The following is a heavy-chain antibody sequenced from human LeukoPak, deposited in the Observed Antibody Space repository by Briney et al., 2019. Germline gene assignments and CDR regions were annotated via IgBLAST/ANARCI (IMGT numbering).Heavy chain of an antibody. V-gene: IGHV3-21*01. Sequence: GGSLRLSCAASGFTFSSYSVNCVRQAPGKGLAWVSSISSSGSYIYYADSVKGRFTFSRDNAKNSLYLQMNRLRAEDTAVYYCARGSGVHVWSRLDYWGQGTLVTVSS. J-gene: IGHJ4*02. CDR3: ARGSGVHVWSRLDY. CDR2: ISSSGSYI. CDR1: GFTFSSYS. D-gene: IGHD3-10*01.